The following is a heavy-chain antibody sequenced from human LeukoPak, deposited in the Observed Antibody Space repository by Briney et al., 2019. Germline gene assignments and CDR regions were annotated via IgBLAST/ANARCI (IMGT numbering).Heavy chain of an antibody. J-gene: IGHJ4*02. D-gene: IGHD3-10*01. CDR1: GGSISSYY. CDR3: AASPYYGSGSYYEAPFDY. Sequence: SETLSLTCTVSGGSISSYYWSWIRQPPGKGLEWIGYMYYSGSTNYNPSLKSRATISVDTSKNQFSLKLSSVTAADTAVYYCAASPYYGSGSYYEAPFDYWGQGTLVTVPS. CDR2: MYYSGST. V-gene: IGHV4-59*01.